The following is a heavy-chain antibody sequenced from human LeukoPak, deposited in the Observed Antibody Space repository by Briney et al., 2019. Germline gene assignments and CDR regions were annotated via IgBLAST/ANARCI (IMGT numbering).Heavy chain of an antibody. J-gene: IGHJ6*03. D-gene: IGHD7-27*01. CDR3: ARDQDYWGFDYYYYYMDV. V-gene: IGHV3-21*01. CDR2: ISSSSSYI. Sequence: GGSLRLSCAASGFTFSSYSMNWVRQAPGKGLEWVSSISSSSSYIYYADSVKGRFTISRDNAKNSLYLQMNSLRAEDTAVYYCARDQDYWGFDYYYYYMDVWGKGTTVTVSS. CDR1: GFTFSSYS.